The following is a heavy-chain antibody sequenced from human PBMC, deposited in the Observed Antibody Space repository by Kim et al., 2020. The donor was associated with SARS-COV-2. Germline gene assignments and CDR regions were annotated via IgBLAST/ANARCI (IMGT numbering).Heavy chain of an antibody. CDR1: GGTFSSYT. Sequence: SVKVSCKASGGTFSSYTISWVRQAPGQGLEWMGRIIPILGIANYAQKFQGRVTITADKSTSTAYMELSSLRSEDTAVYYCARSLRGYSNYYFDYWGQGTLVTVSS. D-gene: IGHD4-4*01. V-gene: IGHV1-69*02. CDR2: IIPILGIA. CDR3: ARSLRGYSNYYFDY. J-gene: IGHJ4*02.